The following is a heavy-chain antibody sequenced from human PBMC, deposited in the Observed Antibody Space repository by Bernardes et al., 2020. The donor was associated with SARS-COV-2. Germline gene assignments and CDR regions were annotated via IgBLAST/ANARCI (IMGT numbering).Heavy chain of an antibody. CDR2: ISYDGSNK. J-gene: IGHJ4*02. D-gene: IGHD3-16*02. V-gene: IGHV3-30*18. CDR3: AKGGPGYVWGSYRYIFDY. Sequence: SLRLSCAASGFTFSSYGMHWVRQAPGKGLEWVAVISYDGSNKYYADSVKGRFTISRDNSKNTLYLQMNSLRAEDTAVYYCAKGGPGYVWGSYRYIFDYWGQGTLVTVSS. CDR1: GFTFSSYG.